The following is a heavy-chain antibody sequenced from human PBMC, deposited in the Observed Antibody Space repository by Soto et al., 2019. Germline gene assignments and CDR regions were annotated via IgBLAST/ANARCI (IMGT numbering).Heavy chain of an antibody. D-gene: IGHD2-15*01. Sequence: QVQLQESGPGLVKPSQTLSLTCTVSGGSISSGDYYWSWIRQPPGKGLEWIGYIYYSGSTYYNPSLKSRVTISVDTSKNQFSLKLSSVTAADTAVYYCARGTCSGGSCYSHLWFDPWGQGTLVTVSS. CDR3: ARGTCSGGSCYSHLWFDP. V-gene: IGHV4-30-4*01. CDR2: IYYSGST. J-gene: IGHJ5*02. CDR1: GGSISSGDYY.